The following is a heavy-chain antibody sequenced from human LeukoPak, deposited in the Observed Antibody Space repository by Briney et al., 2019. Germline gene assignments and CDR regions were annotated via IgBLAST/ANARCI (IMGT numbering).Heavy chain of an antibody. CDR2: IKQDGSLT. D-gene: IGHD6-13*01. CDR3: VRDSYTREWHEIESDY. V-gene: IGHV3-7*03. CDR1: GFTFSNAW. J-gene: IGHJ4*02. Sequence: GGSLRLSCAASGFTFSNAWMNWVRQAPGKGLEWVANIKQDGSLTFYMGSAKGRFTISRDNARSSLYLQMNSLRVGDTAIYYCVRDSYTREWHEIESDYWGQGTLVTVSS.